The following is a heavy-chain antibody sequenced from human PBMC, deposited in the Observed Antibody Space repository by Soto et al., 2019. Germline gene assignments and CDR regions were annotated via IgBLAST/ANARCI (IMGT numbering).Heavy chain of an antibody. D-gene: IGHD2-15*01. Sequence: PGGSLRLSCAASGFTFSSYTMSWVRQAPGEGPEWVSIINPSGATTYYAGSVRGRFTISRDNSKNTLYLQMNSLRADDTAVYYWAKRLQPAVGPFDCWGLGTLVTVSS. CDR1: GFTFSSYT. CDR2: INPSGATT. V-gene: IGHV3-23*01. J-gene: IGHJ4*02. CDR3: AKRLQPAVGPFDC.